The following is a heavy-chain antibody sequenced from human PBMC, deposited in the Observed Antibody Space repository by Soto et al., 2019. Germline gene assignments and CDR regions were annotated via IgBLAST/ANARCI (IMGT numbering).Heavy chain of an antibody. Sequence: QVQLQESGPGLVKPSQTMSLTGTVSGGSISSGGYYWSWIRQHPGKRLEWIGYIYYSGNTYYNPSLKSRVTISVDTSQNQFSLTLSSVTAADTAVYYCARSPEATVTAFDSWGQGTLFTVSS. CDR1: GGSISSGGYY. D-gene: IGHD4-17*01. CDR2: IYYSGNT. J-gene: IGHJ4*02. V-gene: IGHV4-31*03. CDR3: ARSPEATVTAFDS.